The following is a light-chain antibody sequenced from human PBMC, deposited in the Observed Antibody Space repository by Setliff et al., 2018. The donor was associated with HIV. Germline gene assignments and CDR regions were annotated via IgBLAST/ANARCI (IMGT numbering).Light chain of an antibody. J-gene: IGLJ3*02. V-gene: IGLV7-46*01. CDR1: TGAVTTDHY. CDR2: NTV. Sequence: AVVTQEPSLTVSPGGTVTLTCGSSTGAVTTDHYPFWFQQKPGQAPRTLIHNTVNKYSWTPARFSGSLLGGKAALTLSGALPEDEADYYCLVSSGGAWVFGRGTKVTV. CDR3: LVSSGGAWV.